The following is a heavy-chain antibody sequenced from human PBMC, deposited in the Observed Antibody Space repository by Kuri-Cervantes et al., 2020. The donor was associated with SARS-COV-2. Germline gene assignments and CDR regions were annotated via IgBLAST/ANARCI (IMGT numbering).Heavy chain of an antibody. CDR3: ARYDRSIAAADY. V-gene: IGHV1-8*02. D-gene: IGHD6-13*01. CDR2: MDPNSGNT. CDR1: GGTFSSYD. J-gene: IGHJ4*02. Sequence: ASVKVSCKASGGTFSSYDINWVRQATGQGLEWMGWMDPNSGNTGYAQKFQGRVTMTRNTSISTAYMELSSLRSEDTAVYYCARYDRSIAAADYWGQGTLVTDSS.